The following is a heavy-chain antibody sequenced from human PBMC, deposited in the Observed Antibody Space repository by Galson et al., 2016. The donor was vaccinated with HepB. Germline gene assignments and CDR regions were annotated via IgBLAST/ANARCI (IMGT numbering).Heavy chain of an antibody. D-gene: IGHD2/OR15-2a*01. CDR3: AKRHEYCPPVGCSVDY. CDR2: DSMDGRRK. J-gene: IGHJ4*02. Sequence: SLRLSCAASGFTFSNRGMHWVRQAPGKGLEWVAADSMDGRRKFYADSVKGRFTISRDNSNNMLLLQMNSLRADDTAVYYCAKRHEYCPPVGCSVDYWGQGTLVSVSS. CDR1: GFTFSNRG. V-gene: IGHV3-30*18.